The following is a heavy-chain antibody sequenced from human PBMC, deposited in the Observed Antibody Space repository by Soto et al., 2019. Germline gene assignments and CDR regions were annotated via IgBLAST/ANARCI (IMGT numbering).Heavy chain of an antibody. V-gene: IGHV2-5*02. CDR2: IYWDDDK. J-gene: IGHJ5*02. CDR1: GFSLSTSGVG. D-gene: IGHD3-9*01. CDR3: AHRPPYYDILTGFQWGEYNWFDP. Sequence: QITLKESGPTLVKPTQTLTLTCTFSGFSLSTSGVGVGWIRQPPGKALEWLALIYWDDDKRYSPSLKSRLTITKDTSKNQVVLTMTNMDPVDTATYYCAHRPPYYDILTGFQWGEYNWFDPWGQGTLVTVSS.